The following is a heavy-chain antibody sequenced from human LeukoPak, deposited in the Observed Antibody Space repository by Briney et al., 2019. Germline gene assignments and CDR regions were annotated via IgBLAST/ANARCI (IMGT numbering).Heavy chain of an antibody. CDR3: ARSPHILTGENFDY. D-gene: IGHD3-9*01. J-gene: IGHJ4*02. Sequence: GASVKVSCKASGYIFTSYSMHWVRRAPGQGLEWMGWMNPNSGNTGYAQKFQGRVTITRNTSISTAYMELSSLRSEDTAVYYCARSPHILTGENFDYWGQGTLLTVSS. CDR1: GYIFTSYS. CDR2: MNPNSGNT. V-gene: IGHV1-8*03.